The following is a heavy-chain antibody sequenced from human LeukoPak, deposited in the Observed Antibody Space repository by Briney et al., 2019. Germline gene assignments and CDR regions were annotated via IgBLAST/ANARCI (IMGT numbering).Heavy chain of an antibody. CDR3: ERRDQLRGWLFDY. CDR2: ISAYNGNT. D-gene: IGHD5-24*01. J-gene: IGHJ4*02. V-gene: IGHV1-18*01. CDR1: VYTFTSYG. Sequence: ASVKVSCKASVYTFTSYGISWVRQAPGQGLEWMGWISAYNGNTNYAQKRQGRVTMTTDTSTTTAYMELRSLRSDDTAVYYCERRDQLRGWLFDYWGQGTLVTVSS.